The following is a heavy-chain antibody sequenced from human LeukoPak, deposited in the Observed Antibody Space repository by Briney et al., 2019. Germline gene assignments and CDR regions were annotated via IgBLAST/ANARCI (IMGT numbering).Heavy chain of an antibody. J-gene: IGHJ4*02. CDR1: GFIFDDYG. CDR3: ARGVGEYYFDY. V-gene: IGHV3-48*04. Sequence: GGSLRLSCAASGFIFDDYGMTWVRQAPGKGLEWVSYISSSGSTIYYADSVKGRFTISRDNAKNSLYLQMNSLRAEDTAVYYCARGVGEYYFDYWGQGTLVTVSS. CDR2: ISSSGSTI. D-gene: IGHD3-10*01.